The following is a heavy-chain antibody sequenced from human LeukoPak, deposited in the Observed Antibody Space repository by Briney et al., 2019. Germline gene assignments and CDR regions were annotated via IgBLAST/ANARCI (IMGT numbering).Heavy chain of an antibody. CDR3: ASVSSSSAGGDY. D-gene: IGHD6-6*01. Sequence: ASVKVSCKASGGTFSSYAISWVRQAPGQGLEWMGGIIPIFSTANYAQKFQGRVTITTDESTSTAYMELSSLRSEDTAVYYCASVSSSSAGGDYWGQGTLVTVSS. V-gene: IGHV1-69*05. J-gene: IGHJ4*02. CDR1: GGTFSSYA. CDR2: IIPIFSTA.